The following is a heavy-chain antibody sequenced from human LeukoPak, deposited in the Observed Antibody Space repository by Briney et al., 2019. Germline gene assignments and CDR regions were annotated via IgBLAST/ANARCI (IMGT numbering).Heavy chain of an antibody. CDR1: GYTFTGYY. Sequence: ASVKVSCKASGYTFTGYYMHWVRQAPGQGLEWMGWINPNSGGTNYAQRFQGRVTMTRDTSISTAYMELNRLRSDDPAVYYCARDLEGYCSSTSCYKGSGDFDYWGQGTLVTVSS. D-gene: IGHD2-2*02. V-gene: IGHV1-2*02. CDR3: ARDLEGYCSSTSCYKGSGDFDY. CDR2: INPNSGGT. J-gene: IGHJ4*02.